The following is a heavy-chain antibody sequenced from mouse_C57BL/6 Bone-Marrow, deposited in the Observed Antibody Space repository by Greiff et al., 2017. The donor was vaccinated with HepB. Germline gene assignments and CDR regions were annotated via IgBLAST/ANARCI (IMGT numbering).Heavy chain of an antibody. CDR3: AREGTLDY. D-gene: IGHD3-3*01. Sequence: QVQLQQSGAELVRPGASVTLSCKASGYTFTDYEMHWVKQTPVHGLEWIGAIDPETGGTAYNQKFKGKATLTVDKPSSTAYMQLSSLTSEDSAVYYCAREGTLDYWGQGTTLTVSS. J-gene: IGHJ2*01. CDR2: IDPETGGT. CDR1: GYTFTDYE. V-gene: IGHV1-15*01.